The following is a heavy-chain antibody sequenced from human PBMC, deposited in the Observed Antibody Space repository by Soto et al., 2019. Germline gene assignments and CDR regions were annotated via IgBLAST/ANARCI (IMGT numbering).Heavy chain of an antibody. D-gene: IGHD3-3*01. Sequence: SETLSLTCTVSGGSVSSGSYYWSWIRQPPGKGLEWIGYIYYSGSTNYNPSLKSRVTISVDTSKNQFSLKLSSVTAADTAVYYCARENDFWSVRNWFDPWGQGTLVTVSS. CDR3: ARENDFWSVRNWFDP. J-gene: IGHJ5*02. V-gene: IGHV4-61*01. CDR2: IYYSGST. CDR1: GGSVSSGSYY.